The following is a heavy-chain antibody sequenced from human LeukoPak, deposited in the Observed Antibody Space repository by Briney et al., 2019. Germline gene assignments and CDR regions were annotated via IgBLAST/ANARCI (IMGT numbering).Heavy chain of an antibody. V-gene: IGHV4-39*07. D-gene: IGHD5-18*01. Sequence: SETLSLTCAVSVGSITTTTYYWGWIRQPPGKGLEWIGSVYYGGSTYYSPSLKSRLTISLDTSKHQFSLKLSSVSAADTAVYYCARANSYVSSYYYYYGMDVWGQGTTVTVSS. CDR3: ARANSYVSSYYYYYGMDV. CDR1: VGSITTTTYY. CDR2: VYYGGST. J-gene: IGHJ6*02.